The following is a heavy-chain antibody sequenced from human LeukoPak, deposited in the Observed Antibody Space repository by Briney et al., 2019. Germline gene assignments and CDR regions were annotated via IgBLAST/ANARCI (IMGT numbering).Heavy chain of an antibody. CDR3: ARYYYDSSGYYWRGIFDY. CDR2: IIPIFGTA. CDR1: GGTFSSYA. J-gene: IGHJ4*02. V-gene: IGHV1-69*13. D-gene: IGHD3-22*01. Sequence: SVKVSCKASGGTFSSYAISWVRQAPGQGLEWMGGIIPIFGTANYAQKFQGRVTITADESTSTAYMELSSLRSEDTAVYYCARYYYDSSGYYWRGIFDYWGQGTLVTVSS.